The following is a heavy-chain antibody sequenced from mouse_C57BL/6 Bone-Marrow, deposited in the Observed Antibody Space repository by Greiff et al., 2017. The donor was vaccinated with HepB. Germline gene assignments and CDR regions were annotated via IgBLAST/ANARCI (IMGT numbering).Heavy chain of an antibody. D-gene: IGHD2-3*01. CDR1: GFNIKDDY. V-gene: IGHV14-4*01. J-gene: IGHJ3*01. CDR2: IDPENGDT. Sequence: EVQLQQSGAELVRPGASVKLSCTASGFNIKDDYMHWVKQRPEQGLEWIGWIDPENGDTEYASKFQGKATITADTSSNTAYLQLSSLTSEDTAVDYCTTGGWLWFAYWGQGTLVTVSA. CDR3: TTGGWLWFAY.